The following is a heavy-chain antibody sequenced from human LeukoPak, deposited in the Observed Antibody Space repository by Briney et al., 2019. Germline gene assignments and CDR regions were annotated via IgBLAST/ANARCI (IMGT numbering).Heavy chain of an antibody. CDR2: ISSSDITR. V-gene: IGHV3-48*04. J-gene: IGHJ3*02. D-gene: IGHD6-13*01. CDR1: GFTFSSYG. Sequence: GGSLRLSCVVSGFTFSSYGMHWVRQAPGKGLEWISYISSSDITRYYADSVKGRFTVSRDNTKNSLFLQMDSLRAEDTAVYYCARGGVAAARRDAFDIWGQGTMVTVSS. CDR3: ARGGVAAARRDAFDI.